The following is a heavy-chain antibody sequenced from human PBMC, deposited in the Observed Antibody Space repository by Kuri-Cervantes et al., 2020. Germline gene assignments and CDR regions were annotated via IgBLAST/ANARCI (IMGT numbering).Heavy chain of an antibody. V-gene: IGHV3-30-3*01. D-gene: IGHD3-22*01. CDR3: AKGHSSPPYYYDSSGYYFNGMDV. CDR2: ISYDGSNK. Sequence: LSLTCAASGFTFSSYAMHWVRQAPGKGLEWVAVISYDGSNKYYADSVKGRFTISRDNSKNTLYLQMNSLRAEDTAVYYCAKGHSSPPYYYDSSGYYFNGMDVWGQGTTVTVSS. J-gene: IGHJ6*02. CDR1: GFTFSSYA.